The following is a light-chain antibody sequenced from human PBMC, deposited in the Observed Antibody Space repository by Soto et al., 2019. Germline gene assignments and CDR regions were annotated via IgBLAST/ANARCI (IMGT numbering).Light chain of an antibody. V-gene: IGKV1-17*01. CDR3: LQHNTYPWT. J-gene: IGKJ1*01. CDR2: AAS. CDR1: QAIRND. Sequence: DIQMTQSPSTLSASVGGRVTITCRASQAIRNDLGWYQQKPGKAPKRLIYAASSLDSEVPLRFSGSGSGTEFALTISSLQPEDFATYYCLQHNTYPWTFGQGTKVDIK.